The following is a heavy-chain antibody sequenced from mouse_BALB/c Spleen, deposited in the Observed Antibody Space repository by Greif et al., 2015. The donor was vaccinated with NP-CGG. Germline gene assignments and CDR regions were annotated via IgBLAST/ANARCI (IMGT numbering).Heavy chain of an antibody. Sequence: VQLKESGGGLVQPGGSRKLSCAASGFTFSSFGMHWVRQAPEKGLEWVAYISSGSSTIYYADTVKGRFTISRDNPKNTLFLQMTSLRSEDTAMYYCARSVVDDYAMDYWGQGTSVTVSS. CDR1: GFTFSSFG. J-gene: IGHJ4*01. CDR3: ARSVVDDYAMDY. D-gene: IGHD1-1*01. CDR2: ISSGSSTI. V-gene: IGHV5-17*02.